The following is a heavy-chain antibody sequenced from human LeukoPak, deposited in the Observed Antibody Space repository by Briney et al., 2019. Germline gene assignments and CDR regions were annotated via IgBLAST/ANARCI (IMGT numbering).Heavy chain of an antibody. V-gene: IGHV3-23*01. Sequence: GGSLRLSCAASDFSFITYAMSWVRQAPGKGLEWVSTISGGGDATYYADSVKGRFTISRDNSKNTLYLQMNSLRAEDTAVYYCARGGPAAGRFDYWGQGTLVTVSS. CDR1: DFSFITYA. J-gene: IGHJ4*02. CDR2: ISGGGDAT. D-gene: IGHD6-13*01. CDR3: ARGGPAAGRFDY.